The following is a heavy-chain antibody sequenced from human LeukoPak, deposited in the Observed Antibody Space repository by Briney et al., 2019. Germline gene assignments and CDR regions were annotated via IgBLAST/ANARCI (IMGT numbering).Heavy chain of an antibody. CDR2: IYTSGST. Sequence: PSETLSLTCTVSGGSISSYYWSWIRQSAGKGLEWIGRIYTSGSTNYNPSLKSRVTMSVDTSKNQFSLKLSSVTAADTAVYYCARDCSSTSCPPSGKAFDIWGQGTMVTVSS. CDR3: ARDCSSTSCPPSGKAFDI. CDR1: GGSISSYY. V-gene: IGHV4-4*07. D-gene: IGHD2-2*01. J-gene: IGHJ3*02.